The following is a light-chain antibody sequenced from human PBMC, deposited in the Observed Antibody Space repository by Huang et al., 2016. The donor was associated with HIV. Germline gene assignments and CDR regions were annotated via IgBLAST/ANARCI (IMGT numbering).Light chain of an antibody. CDR3: QQYDNWPYT. CDR2: GAS. V-gene: IGKV3-15*01. Sequence: ELMMTQSPATMSVSPGESATLSCRASQSVSGHLAWYQQKPGQAPRLLISGASPRAVGIPARFTGRGSGTECTLTISSLQSEDFAVYFCQQYDNWPYTFGQGTKLEIK. J-gene: IGKJ2*01. CDR1: QSVSGH.